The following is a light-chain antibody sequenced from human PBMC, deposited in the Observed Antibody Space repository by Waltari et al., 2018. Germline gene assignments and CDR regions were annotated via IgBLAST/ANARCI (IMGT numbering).Light chain of an antibody. V-gene: IGLV2-8*01. CDR3: SSYAGSNTWV. CDR1: STDVGGYQY. J-gene: IGLJ3*02. CDR2: EVS. Sequence: QSALTQPPSASGAHGQSFTITCTGTSTDVGGYQYVYWYQHHPGKAPKFMIYEVSKRPSGVPDRFSGSKSGNTASLTVSGLQAEDEADYYCSSYAGSNTWVFGGGTKLTVL.